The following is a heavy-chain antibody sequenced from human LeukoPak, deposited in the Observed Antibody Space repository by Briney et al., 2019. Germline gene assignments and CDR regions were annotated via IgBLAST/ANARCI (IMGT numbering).Heavy chain of an antibody. CDR2: IWYDGNTK. CDR3: ARSLRDGSGYYYDY. D-gene: IGHD3-22*01. J-gene: IGHJ4*02. CDR1: GFTFSNYG. Sequence: GGSLRLSCAASGFTFSNYGMHWVRQAPGKGLQWVAVIWYDGNTKYYADSVKGRFTISRDNSQNMLYLQMNSLRAEDTAVYYCARSLRDGSGYYYDYWGQGTLVTVSS. V-gene: IGHV3-33*01.